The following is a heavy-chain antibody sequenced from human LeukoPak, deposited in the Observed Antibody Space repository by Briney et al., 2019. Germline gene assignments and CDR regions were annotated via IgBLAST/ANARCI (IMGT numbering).Heavy chain of an antibody. CDR3: ASYSSSRDYGMDV. CDR2: IYYSGST. V-gene: IGHV4-39*01. CDR1: GGSISSSSYY. Sequence: SETLSLTCTVSGGSISSSSYYWGWIRQPPGKGLEWIGSIYYSGSTYYNPSLKSRVTISVDTSKNQFSLRLSSVTAADTAVYYCASYSSSRDYGMDVWGQGTTVTVSS. D-gene: IGHD6-13*01. J-gene: IGHJ6*02.